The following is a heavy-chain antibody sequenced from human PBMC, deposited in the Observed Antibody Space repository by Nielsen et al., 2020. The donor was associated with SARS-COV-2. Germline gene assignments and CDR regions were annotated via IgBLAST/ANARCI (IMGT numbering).Heavy chain of an antibody. J-gene: IGHJ4*02. CDR3: TTDQSDY. Sequence: GESLKISCAASGFTFSNAWMSWVRQAPGKGLEWVGRIKSKTDGGTTDYAAPGKGRFTISRDDSKNTLYVQMNSLKTEETAVYYCTTDQSDYWGQGTLVTVSS. CDR1: GFTFSNAW. V-gene: IGHV3-15*01. CDR2: IKSKTDGGTT.